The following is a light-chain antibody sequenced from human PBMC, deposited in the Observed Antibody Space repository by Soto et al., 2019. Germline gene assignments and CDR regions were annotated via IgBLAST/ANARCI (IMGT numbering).Light chain of an antibody. V-gene: IGLV1-40*01. CDR2: GNN. Sequence: QSVLTQPPSVSGAPGQKVTISCTRSSSNIGAAYDVHWYQHLPGTAPKLLIYGNNNRPPGVPDRFSGSKSGTSASLAITGLQAEDEADYYCQSYDSSLSGWVFGGGTKLTVL. J-gene: IGLJ3*02. CDR1: SSNIGAAYD. CDR3: QSYDSSLSGWV.